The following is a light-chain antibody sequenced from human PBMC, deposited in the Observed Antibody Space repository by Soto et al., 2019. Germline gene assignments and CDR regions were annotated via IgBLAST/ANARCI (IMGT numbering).Light chain of an antibody. Sequence: DIQMTQSPSTLSASVGDKDTITCRASQSISSWLAWYQQKPGKAPKLLIHDASSLESGVPSRFSGSGSGTEFTLTIRNLQPGDFATYYCQQYNTYPLTFGGGTKVDI. J-gene: IGKJ4*01. CDR1: QSISSW. V-gene: IGKV1-5*01. CDR3: QQYNTYPLT. CDR2: DAS.